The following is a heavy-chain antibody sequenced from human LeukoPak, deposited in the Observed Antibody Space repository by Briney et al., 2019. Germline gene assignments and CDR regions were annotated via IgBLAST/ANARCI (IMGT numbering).Heavy chain of an antibody. Sequence: PGGSLRLSCAASGFTFRSYGMHWVRPAPGKGVEYVAAISSNGGSTDYANSVKGRFTISRDNSKNTLYLQMGSLRAEDMAVYYCARISSSYDYDYWGQGTLVTVSS. J-gene: IGHJ4*02. CDR3: ARISSSYDYDY. CDR1: GFTFRSYG. CDR2: ISSNGGST. V-gene: IGHV3-64*01. D-gene: IGHD6-6*01.